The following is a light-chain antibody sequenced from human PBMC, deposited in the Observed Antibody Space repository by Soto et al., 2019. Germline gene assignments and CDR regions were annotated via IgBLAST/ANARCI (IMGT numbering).Light chain of an antibody. CDR1: QSVSSY. CDR3: QQRSNWPPWT. CDR2: DAS. V-gene: IGKV3-11*01. Sequence: EIVLTQSPATLSLSPGERATLSCRASQSVSSYLAWYQQKPGQAPRLLIYDASNRATGIPARFSGSGSGTDFPLTISSLEPEDFPVYYCQQRSNWPPWTFGQGTKVEIK. J-gene: IGKJ1*01.